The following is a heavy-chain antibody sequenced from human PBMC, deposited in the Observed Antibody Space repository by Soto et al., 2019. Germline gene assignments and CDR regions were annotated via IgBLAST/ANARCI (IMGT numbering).Heavy chain of an antibody. CDR2: IYTSGST. CDR3: ARDHSSSSMDP. J-gene: IGHJ5*02. D-gene: IGHD6-6*01. V-gene: IGHV4-4*07. CDR1: GGSISSFY. Sequence: TSETLSLTCTVSGGSISSFYCNWIRQPAGKGLEWIGRIYTSGSTNYNPSLKSRVTMSVDTSKNQFSLKLSSVTAADTAMYYCARDHSSSSMDPWGQGTLVTVSS.